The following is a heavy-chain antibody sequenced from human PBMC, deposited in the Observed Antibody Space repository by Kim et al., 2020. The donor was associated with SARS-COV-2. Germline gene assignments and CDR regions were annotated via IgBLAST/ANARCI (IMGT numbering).Heavy chain of an antibody. D-gene: IGHD6-19*01. CDR1: GFTFSGYW. CDR3: ARKGSGWYDGAGDDY. CDR2: INSDGSST. J-gene: IGHJ4*02. V-gene: IGHV3-74*01. Sequence: GGSLRLSCAASGFTFSGYWMHWVRQAPGKGLVWVSRINSDGSSTSYADSVKGRFTISRDNAKNTLYLQMNSLRAEDTAVYYCARKGSGWYDGAGDDYWGQGTLVTVSS.